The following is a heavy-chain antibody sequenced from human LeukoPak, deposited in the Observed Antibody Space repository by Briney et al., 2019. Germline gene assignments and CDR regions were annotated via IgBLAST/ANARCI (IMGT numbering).Heavy chain of an antibody. CDR2: IYYSGST. CDR1: GGSITSYY. J-gene: IGHJ4*02. CDR3: ARDLGQSLPAVMAWAY. Sequence: SETLSLTCTVSGGSITSYYWSWIRQSPGKGLEWIGYIYYSGSTNYNPSLKSRVAILVDTSKNQFSLKLCSVTAADTAVYYCARDLGQSLPAVMAWAYWGQGTLVTVSS. V-gene: IGHV4-59*01. D-gene: IGHD2-8*01.